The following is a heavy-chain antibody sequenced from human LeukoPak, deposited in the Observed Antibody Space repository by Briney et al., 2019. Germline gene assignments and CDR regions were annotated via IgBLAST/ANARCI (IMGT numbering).Heavy chain of an antibody. CDR1: GGSIRSSSYY. J-gene: IGHJ4*02. D-gene: IGHD3-10*01. CDR3: VREVVRGVPFDY. Sequence: PSETLSLTCTVSGGSIRSSSYYWGWIRQPPGKGLEWIGSIYYNGSTYYNPSLRSRVTISVDTSKNQLSLNLNLRSVTAADTAAYFCVREVVRGVPFDYWGQGILVIVSS. V-gene: IGHV4-39*07. CDR2: IYYNGST.